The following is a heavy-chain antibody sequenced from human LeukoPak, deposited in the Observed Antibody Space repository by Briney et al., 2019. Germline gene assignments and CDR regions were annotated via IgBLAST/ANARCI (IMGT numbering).Heavy chain of an antibody. D-gene: IGHD6-19*01. CDR2: IRVYNGDT. Sequence: ASVKVSCKASGYTFTSYGISWVRQAPGQGLEWMGWIRVYNGDTNYAQKLQGRVTMTTDTSTSTAYMEVRSLRSDDTAVYYCARDGWSSSFDCWGQGTLVTVSS. CDR1: GYTFTSYG. J-gene: IGHJ4*02. V-gene: IGHV1-18*01. CDR3: ARDGWSSSFDC.